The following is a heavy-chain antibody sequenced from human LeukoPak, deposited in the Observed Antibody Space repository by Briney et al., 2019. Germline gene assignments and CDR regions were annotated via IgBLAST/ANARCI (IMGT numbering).Heavy chain of an antibody. CDR3: ARGNGSGSFDY. D-gene: IGHD3-10*01. V-gene: IGHV3-30-3*01. CDR1: GFTFSSYA. J-gene: IGHJ4*02. Sequence: GGSLRLSCAASGFTFSSYAIHWVRQAPGKGLEWVAVISYDGSNKYYADSVKGRFTISRDNAKNSLYLQMNSLRAEDTAVYYCARGNGSGSFDYWGQGTLVTVSS. CDR2: ISYDGSNK.